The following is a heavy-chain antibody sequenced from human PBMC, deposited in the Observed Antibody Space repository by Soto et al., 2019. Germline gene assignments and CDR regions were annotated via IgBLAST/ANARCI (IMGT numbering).Heavy chain of an antibody. D-gene: IGHD2-15*01. Sequence: SETLSLTCTVSGGSISSSSYYWGWIRQPPGKGLEWIGSIYYSGSTYYNPSLKSRVTISVDTSKNQFSLKLSSVTAADTAVYYCARHNGVAPYYYYGMDVWGQGTTVTVSS. V-gene: IGHV4-39*01. CDR3: ARHNGVAPYYYYGMDV. CDR1: GGSISSSSYY. J-gene: IGHJ6*02. CDR2: IYYSGST.